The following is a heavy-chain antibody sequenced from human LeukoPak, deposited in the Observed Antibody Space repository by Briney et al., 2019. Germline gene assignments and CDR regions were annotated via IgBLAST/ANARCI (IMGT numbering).Heavy chain of an antibody. Sequence: GGSLRLSCGASGFTFTSYWMSWVRQAPGKGLEWVATINQDETEKYYVDSVKGRFTISRDNAKNSLYLQMNSLRAEDTAVYYCARDLYRIVVVPHYFDYWGQGTLVTVSS. CDR2: INQDETEK. CDR3: ARDLYRIVVVPHYFDY. J-gene: IGHJ4*02. D-gene: IGHD3-22*01. CDR1: GFTFTSYW. V-gene: IGHV3-7*01.